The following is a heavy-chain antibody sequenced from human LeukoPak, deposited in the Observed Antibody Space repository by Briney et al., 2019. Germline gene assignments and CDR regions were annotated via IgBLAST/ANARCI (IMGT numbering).Heavy chain of an antibody. CDR1: GGSISSDY. J-gene: IGHJ4*02. CDR3: ARLAGSSSSDY. Sequence: SETLSLTCTVSGGSISSDYWSWVRQPPGNGLEWIGYIYTSGSINYNPSLKSRVTISLDMSKNQFSLKLSSVTAADTAVYYCARLAGSSSSDYWGQGTLVTVSS. V-gene: IGHV4-4*09. CDR2: IYTSGSI. D-gene: IGHD6-6*01.